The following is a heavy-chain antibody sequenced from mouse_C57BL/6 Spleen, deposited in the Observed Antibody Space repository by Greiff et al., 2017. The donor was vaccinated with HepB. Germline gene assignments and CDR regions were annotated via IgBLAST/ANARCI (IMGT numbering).Heavy chain of an antibody. Sequence: EVKLMESGPGLVKPSQSLSLTCSVTGYSITSGYYWNWIRQFPGNKLEWMGYISYDGSNNYNPSLKNRISITRDTSKNQFFLKLNSVTTEDTATYYCARRYYGSSQYYFDYWGQGTTLTVSS. CDR2: ISYDGSN. J-gene: IGHJ2*01. V-gene: IGHV3-6*01. CDR3: ARRYYGSSQYYFDY. D-gene: IGHD1-1*01. CDR1: GYSITSGYY.